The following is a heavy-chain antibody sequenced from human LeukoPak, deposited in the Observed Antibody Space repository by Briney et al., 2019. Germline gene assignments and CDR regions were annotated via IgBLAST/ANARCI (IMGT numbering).Heavy chain of an antibody. CDR2: IYHSGST. V-gene: IGHV4-38-2*01. CDR1: GYSISSGYY. D-gene: IGHD3-10*02. CDR3: ARSTGSTMFIDY. Sequence: ETLSLTCAVSGYSISSGYYWGWIRQPPGKGLEWIGSIYHSGSTYYNPSLKSRVTISVDTSKNQFSLKLSSVTAADTAVYYCARSTGSTMFIDYWGQGTLVTVSS. J-gene: IGHJ4*02.